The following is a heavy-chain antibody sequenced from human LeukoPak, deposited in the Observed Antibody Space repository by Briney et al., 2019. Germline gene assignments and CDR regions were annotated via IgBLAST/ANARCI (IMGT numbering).Heavy chain of an antibody. CDR3: AREGVVVPAASDAFDI. V-gene: IGHV1-69*04. CDR1: GGTFSSYA. J-gene: IGHJ3*02. Sequence: SVKVSCKASGGTFSSYAISWVRQAPGQGLEWMGRIIPILGIANYAQKFQGRVTITADKSTSTAYMELSSLRSEDTAVYYCAREGVVVPAASDAFDIWGQGTMVTVSS. CDR2: IIPILGIA. D-gene: IGHD2-2*01.